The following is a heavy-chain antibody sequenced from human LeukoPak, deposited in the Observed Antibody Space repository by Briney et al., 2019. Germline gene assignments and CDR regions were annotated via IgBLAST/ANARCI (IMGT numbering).Heavy chain of an antibody. CDR2: ISAYNGNT. CDR1: GYTFTSYG. V-gene: IGHV1-18*01. D-gene: IGHD2-2*02. J-gene: IGHJ6*03. Sequence: ASVKVSCKASGYTFTSYGISWVRQAPGQGLERMGWISAYNGNTNYAQKLQGRVTMTTDTSTSTAYMELRSLRSDDTAVYYCARVYCSSTSCYTRSRYYYYYMDVWGKGTTVTVSS. CDR3: ARVYCSSTSCYTRSRYYYYYMDV.